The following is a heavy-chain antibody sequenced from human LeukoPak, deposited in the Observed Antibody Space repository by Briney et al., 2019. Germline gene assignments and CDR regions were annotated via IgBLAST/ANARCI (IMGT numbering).Heavy chain of an antibody. CDR2: IGTAGDT. CDR3: ARGLVVPAANYGMDV. V-gene: IGHV3-13*01. D-gene: IGHD2-2*01. CDR1: GFTFSSYD. Sequence: PGGSLRLSCAASGFTFSSYDMHWVRQATGKGLEWVSAIGTAGDTYYPGSVKGRFTISRENAKNSLYLQMNSLRAGDTAVYYCARGLVVPAANYGMDVWGQGTTVTVPS. J-gene: IGHJ6*02.